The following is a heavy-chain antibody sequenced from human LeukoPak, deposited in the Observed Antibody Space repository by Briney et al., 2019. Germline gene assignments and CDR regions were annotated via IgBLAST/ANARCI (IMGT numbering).Heavy chain of an antibody. Sequence: GGSLRLSCAASGFTFSSYWMHWVRQAPGKGLVWVSRINSDGSSTIYADSVKGRFTISRDNAKDTLYLQMNSLRAEDTAVYYCARDPLWFGEQSLFDLWGRGTLVTVSS. CDR1: GFTFSSYW. V-gene: IGHV3-74*01. CDR2: INSDGSST. CDR3: ARDPLWFGEQSLFDL. J-gene: IGHJ2*01. D-gene: IGHD3-10*01.